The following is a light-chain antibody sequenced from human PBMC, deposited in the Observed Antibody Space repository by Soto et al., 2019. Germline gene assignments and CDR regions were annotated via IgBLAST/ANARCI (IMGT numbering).Light chain of an antibody. V-gene: IGLV2-14*01. Sequence: QSVLTRLASVSGSPGQSITISCTRTSSDVGSYNYVSWYQQHAGKAPKLMIYEVSARPSGISTRFSGSKSGNTASLTISGLQTEDEADYYCSSYTSSSTLFGTGTKVTVL. CDR3: SSYTSSSTL. CDR2: EVS. CDR1: SSDVGSYNY. J-gene: IGLJ1*01.